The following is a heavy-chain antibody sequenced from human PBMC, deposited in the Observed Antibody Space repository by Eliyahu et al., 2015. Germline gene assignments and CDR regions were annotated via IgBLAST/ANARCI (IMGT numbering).Heavy chain of an antibody. CDR3: ATGGCSGGSCYESDP. D-gene: IGHD2-15*01. J-gene: IGHJ5*02. CDR2: ISXXSSYI. CDR1: GXTFSSYS. V-gene: IGHV3-21*01. Sequence: EVQLVESGGGLVKPGXSLRLSCAASGXTFSSYSMNWVRQAPGKGLEWVSSISXXSSYIYYADXVKGRFTISRDNAKNSLYLQMNSLRAEDTAVYYCATGGCSGGSCYESDPWGQGTLVTVSS.